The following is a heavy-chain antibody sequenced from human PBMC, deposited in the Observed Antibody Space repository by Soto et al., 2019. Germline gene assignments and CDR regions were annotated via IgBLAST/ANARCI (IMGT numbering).Heavy chain of an antibody. CDR2: ISGSGVST. J-gene: IGHJ4*02. CDR3: AKDRERIATRSIDE. D-gene: IGHD6-6*01. CDR1: GFPFSSYA. Sequence: EVQLLESGGGLVQPGGSLRLSCAASGFPFSSYAMTLVRQAPGKGLEWVSGISGSGVSTYYADSVKGRLTISRDNSKSTVYLQMNTLTAEDAAVHYCAKDRERIATRSIDEWGQGTLV. V-gene: IGHV3-23*01.